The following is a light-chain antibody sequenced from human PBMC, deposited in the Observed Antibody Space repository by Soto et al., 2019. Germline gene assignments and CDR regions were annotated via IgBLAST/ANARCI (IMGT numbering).Light chain of an antibody. CDR1: SGSVSTNYF. J-gene: IGLJ2*01. Sequence: QTVVAQEPSFSVSPGGTVTLTCGLSSGSVSTNYFPSGYQQTPGQAPRTLIYSTNTRSSGVPDRFSGSILVNKAALTITGAQADDESDNYCMLYMGSGISIFGGGTKLTVL. CDR2: STN. V-gene: IGLV8-61*01. CDR3: MLYMGSGISI.